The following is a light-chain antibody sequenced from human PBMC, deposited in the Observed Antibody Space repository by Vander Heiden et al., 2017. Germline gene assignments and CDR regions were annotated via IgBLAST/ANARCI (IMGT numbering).Light chain of an antibody. J-gene: IGLJ2*01. CDR2: DDS. V-gene: IGLV3-21*02. CDR3: QVWDSSSDVV. Sequence: SYVLTQPPSVPVAPGQTARITCGGNNIGSKSVHGYQQKPGQAPVLVVYDDSDRPSGFPERFSGSNSGNTATLTISRVEAGDEADYYCQVWDSSSDVVFGGGTKLTVL. CDR1: NIGSKS.